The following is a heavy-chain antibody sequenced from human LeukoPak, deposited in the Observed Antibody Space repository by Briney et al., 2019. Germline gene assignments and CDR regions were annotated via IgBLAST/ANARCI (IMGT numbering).Heavy chain of an antibody. CDR1: GGSISSYY. CDR3: ARGSHNILS. V-gene: IGHV4-4*07. CDR2: IYTSGST. J-gene: IGHJ4*02. Sequence: SETLSLTCTVSGGSISSYYWSWIRQPAGKGLGWIGRIYTSGSTNYNSSLKSRVTMSVDTSKNQFSLKLSSVTAADTAVYYCARGSHNILSWGQGTLVTVSS. D-gene: IGHD3-9*01.